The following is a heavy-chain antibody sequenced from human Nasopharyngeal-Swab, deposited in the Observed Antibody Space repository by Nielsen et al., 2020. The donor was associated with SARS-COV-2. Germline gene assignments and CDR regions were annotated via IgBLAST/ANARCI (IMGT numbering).Heavy chain of an antibody. CDR2: IYYSGST. J-gene: IGHJ3*02. D-gene: IGHD6-19*01. CDR3: ARGFIRKQWLVRPPRGGAFDI. Sequence: SETLSLTCTVSGGSISSGGYYWSWIRQHPGKGLEWIGYIYYSGSTYYNPSLKSRVTISVDPSKNQFSLKLSSVTAADTAVYYCARGFIRKQWLVRPPRGGAFDIWGQGTMVTVSS. V-gene: IGHV4-31*03. CDR1: GGSISSGGYY.